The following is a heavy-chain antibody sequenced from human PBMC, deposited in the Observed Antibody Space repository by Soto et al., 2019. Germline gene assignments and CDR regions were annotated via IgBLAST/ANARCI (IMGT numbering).Heavy chain of an antibody. CDR1: GFTFSSYA. CDR3: AKDYGNFWDPLDY. J-gene: IGHJ4*02. CDR2: ITGSGDNR. V-gene: IGHV3-23*01. D-gene: IGHD4-17*01. Sequence: EVQLLESGGGLVQPGGSLRLSCAASGFTFSSYAMSWVRQAPGKGLEWVSGITGSGDNRYYADSVKGRFTISGDNSKNTLYLQMNSLRVEDTAVFYCAKDYGNFWDPLDYWGQGTLVTVSS.